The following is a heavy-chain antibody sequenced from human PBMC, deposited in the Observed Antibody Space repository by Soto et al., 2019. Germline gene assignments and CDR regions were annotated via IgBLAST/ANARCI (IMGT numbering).Heavy chain of an antibody. V-gene: IGHV1-69*13. Sequence: SVKVSCKASGGPFSSYRISWVRQAPGQGLEWMGGIIPIFGTANYAQKFQGRVTITADESTSTAYMELSSLRSEDTAVYYCATRSMDTAMVQNAFDIWGQGTMVTVS. CDR2: IIPIFGTA. CDR3: ATRSMDTAMVQNAFDI. D-gene: IGHD5-18*01. J-gene: IGHJ3*02. CDR1: GGPFSSYR.